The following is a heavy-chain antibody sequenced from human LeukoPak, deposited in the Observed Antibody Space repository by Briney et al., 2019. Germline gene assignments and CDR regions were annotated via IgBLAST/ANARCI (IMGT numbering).Heavy chain of an antibody. D-gene: IGHD3-3*01. CDR1: GYTFTSYY. V-gene: IGHV1-46*01. J-gene: IGHJ4*02. CDR3: ARDGRIFGVVGD. Sequence: ASVKVSCKASGYTFTSYYMHWVRQAPGQGLEWMGIINPSGGSTSYAQKFQGRVTMTRDASISTAYMELSRLRSDDTAVYYCARDGRIFGVVGDWGQGTLVTVSS. CDR2: INPSGGST.